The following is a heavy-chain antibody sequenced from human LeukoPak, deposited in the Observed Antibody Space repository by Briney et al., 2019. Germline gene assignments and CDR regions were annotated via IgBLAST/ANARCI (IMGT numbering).Heavy chain of an antibody. CDR2: INGDGSNI. J-gene: IGHJ6*02. D-gene: IGHD3-9*01. CDR3: ARDLMDYDVSAGLHHYYMDV. CDR1: GFTFSSYW. V-gene: IGHV3-74*01. Sequence: GGSLRLSCVASGFTFSSYWMHWVRQDPRKGLVWVSRINGDGSNINYADSVRGRFTISRDNAKNTLYLQMNTLRVEDTAVYYCARDLMDYDVSAGLHHYYMDVWGQGTTVTVSS.